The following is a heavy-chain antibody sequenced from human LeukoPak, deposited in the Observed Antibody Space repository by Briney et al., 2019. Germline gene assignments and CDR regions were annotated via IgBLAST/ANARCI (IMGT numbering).Heavy chain of an antibody. CDR2: ISGSGGNT. CDR3: VKDPLDY. V-gene: IGHV3-23*01. J-gene: IGHJ4*02. CDR1: GFTFNVYA. Sequence: GGSLRLSCVASGFTFNVYAMIWVRQAPGKGLEWVSGISGSGGNTYNADYVKGRFTISRDNSKNTLYPQMNSLRAEDTAIYYCVKDPLDYWGQGTLVTVSS.